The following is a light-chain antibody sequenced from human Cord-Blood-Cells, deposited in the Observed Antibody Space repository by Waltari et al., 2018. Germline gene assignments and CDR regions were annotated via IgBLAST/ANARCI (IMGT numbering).Light chain of an antibody. CDR1: SSDVGSYTR. V-gene: IGLV2-18*02. Sequence: QSALTQPPSVSGFPGQSVTISCTGTSSDVGSYTRVAWYQQPPGTDPKLMVYEVSNRPSGVPDRFSGSKAGNTASLTISELQAEDEADDYCSSYTSSSTWVFGGGTKLPVL. J-gene: IGLJ3*02. CDR3: SSYTSSSTWV. CDR2: EVS.